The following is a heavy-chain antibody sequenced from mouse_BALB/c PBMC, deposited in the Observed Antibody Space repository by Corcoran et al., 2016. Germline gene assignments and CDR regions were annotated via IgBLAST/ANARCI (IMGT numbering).Heavy chain of an antibody. CDR1: GYTFTTAG. D-gene: IGHD2-1*01. CDR2: INTHSGVP. V-gene: IGHV9-4*02. Sequence: QIQLVQSGPELKKPGETVRISCKDSGYTFTTAGMQWVQKMPGKGLKWIGWINTHSGVPKYAEDFKGRFAFSLETSASTAYLQISNLKNEDTATYLCARWDGNWGYYAMDYWGQGTSVAVSS. CDR3: ARWDGNWGYYAMDY. J-gene: IGHJ4*01.